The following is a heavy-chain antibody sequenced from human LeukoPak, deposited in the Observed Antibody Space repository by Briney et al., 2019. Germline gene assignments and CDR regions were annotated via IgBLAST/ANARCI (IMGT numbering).Heavy chain of an antibody. CDR3: AKEGGDSSGYGVDY. J-gene: IGHJ4*02. CDR1: GFTFSSYA. V-gene: IGHV3-23*01. CDR2: ISGSGGST. D-gene: IGHD3-22*01. Sequence: GGSLRLSCAASGFTFSSYAMSWVRQAPGKGLEWVSAISGSGGSTYYADSVKGRFTISRDNAKNSLYLQMNSLGTEDTALYYCAKEGGDSSGYGVDYWGQGTLVTVSS.